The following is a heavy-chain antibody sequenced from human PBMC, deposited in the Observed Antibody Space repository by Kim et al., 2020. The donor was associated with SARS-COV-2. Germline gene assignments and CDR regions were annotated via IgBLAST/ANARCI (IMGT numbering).Heavy chain of an antibody. V-gene: IGHV4-34*01. CDR2: ITHGGRT. J-gene: IGHJ6*01. CDR1: GDSFTAYY. Sequence: SETLSLTCAVSGDSFTAYYWTWIRQSPGKGVEWIGEITHGGRTNLNPSLKSRVTMSVDTSKNLFSLKLTSATAADSALYYCAGYRDGIRGWGQGT. D-gene: IGHD4-17*01. CDR3: AGYRDGIRG.